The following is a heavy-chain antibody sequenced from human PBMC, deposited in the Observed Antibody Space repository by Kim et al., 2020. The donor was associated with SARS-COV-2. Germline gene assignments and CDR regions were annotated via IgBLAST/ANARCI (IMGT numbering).Heavy chain of an antibody. CDR3: ARHASHQLLWFGEPSGGYFDY. CDR2: IYYSGST. D-gene: IGHD3-10*01. J-gene: IGHJ4*02. Sequence: SETLSLTCTVSGGSISSYYWSWIRQPPGKGLEWIGYIYYSGSTNYNPSLKSRVTISVDTSKNQFSLKLSSVNAADTAVYYCARHASHQLLWFGEPSGGYFDYWGQGTMVTVSS. V-gene: IGHV4-59*08. CDR1: GGSISSYY.